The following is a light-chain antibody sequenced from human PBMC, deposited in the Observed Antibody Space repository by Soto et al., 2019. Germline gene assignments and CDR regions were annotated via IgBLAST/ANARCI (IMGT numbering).Light chain of an antibody. J-gene: IGKJ1*01. CDR2: AAS. Sequence: DIKMTQSPSSLSASVGDRATITCRASQSISSYLNWYQQNPGKAPKLLISAASSLQSEVPSRFSGSGSGTDFTLTISTLQPEDFATYYCQQSYSTPPTFCQGTKVEIK. CDR3: QQSYSTPPT. CDR1: QSISSY. V-gene: IGKV1-39*01.